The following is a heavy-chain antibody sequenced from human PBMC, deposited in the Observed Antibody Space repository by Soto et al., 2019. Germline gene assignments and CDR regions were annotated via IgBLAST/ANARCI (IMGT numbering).Heavy chain of an antibody. D-gene: IGHD6-13*01. CDR2: INPNSGDT. Sequence: ASVKVSCKASGYIFTGYYKHWLRQAPGQGLEWMGWINPNSGDTNYTQKFQGWVTMTRDTSISTAYMELSRLRSDDTAVYYCATSRISIAVAGETEYYFEYSGQGTTVTVSS. CDR3: ATSRISIAVAGETEYYFEY. CDR1: GYIFTGYY. J-gene: IGHJ4*02. V-gene: IGHV1-2*04.